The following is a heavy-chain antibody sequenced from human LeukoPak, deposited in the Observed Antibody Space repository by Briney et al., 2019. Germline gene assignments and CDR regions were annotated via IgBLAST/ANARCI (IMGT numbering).Heavy chain of an antibody. V-gene: IGHV1-18*01. CDR3: ARDSHILTGYPPYYYYMDV. J-gene: IGHJ6*03. CDR1: GYTFTKSG. D-gene: IGHD3-9*01. CDR2: ISADNHNT. Sequence: ASVGVSCKTSGYTFTKSGITWVRQAPGQGLEWVGWISADNHNTNYAQKFQGRVTVTIDTATSTAYLELRSLRSDDTAVYYCARDSHILTGYPPYYYYMDVWGKGTTVTISS.